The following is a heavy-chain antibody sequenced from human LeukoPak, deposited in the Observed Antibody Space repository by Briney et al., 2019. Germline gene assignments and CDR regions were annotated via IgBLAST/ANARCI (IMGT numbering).Heavy chain of an antibody. CDR2: ISGSGGST. J-gene: IGHJ4*02. D-gene: IGHD3-22*01. CDR3: ARRRYDASGYYPSRGRYFDY. V-gene: IGHV3-23*01. Sequence: GGSLRLSCAASRFTFSSYAMSWVRQAPGKGLEWVSAISGSGGSTYYADSVKGRFTISRDNSKKTLYLQMDSLRGEDTAVYYCARRRYDASGYYPSRGRYFDYWGQGTLVTVSS. CDR1: RFTFSSYA.